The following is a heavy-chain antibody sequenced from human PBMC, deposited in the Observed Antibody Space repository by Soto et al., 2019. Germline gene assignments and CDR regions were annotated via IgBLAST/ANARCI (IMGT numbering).Heavy chain of an antibody. CDR3: AKGVIASGANA. J-gene: IGHJ5*02. Sequence: GALRLSCAASGFNFGNPPMTWVRQAPGQGLEYVSSITSSGEHTFYADSVKGRFTISRDNSKGILHLQMNSLRAEDTAIYHCAKGVIASGANAWGEGTVVTVSS. V-gene: IGHV3-23*01. CDR1: GFNFGNPP. D-gene: IGHD2-21*01. CDR2: ITSSGEHT.